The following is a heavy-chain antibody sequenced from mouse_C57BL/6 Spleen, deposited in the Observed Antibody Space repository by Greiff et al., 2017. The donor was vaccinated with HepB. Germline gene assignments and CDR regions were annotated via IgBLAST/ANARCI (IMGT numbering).Heavy chain of an antibody. V-gene: IGHV5-4*03. D-gene: IGHD1-1*01. CDR3: ARDTYGSSYGDFDV. CDR1: GFTFSSYA. J-gene: IGHJ1*03. CDR2: ISDGGSYT. Sequence: EVKLVESGGGLVKPGGSLKLSCAASGFTFSSYAMSWVRQTPEKRLEWVATISDGGSYTYYPDNVKGRFTISRDNAKNNPYLQMSHLKSEDTAMYYCARDTYGSSYGDFDVWGTGTTVTVSS.